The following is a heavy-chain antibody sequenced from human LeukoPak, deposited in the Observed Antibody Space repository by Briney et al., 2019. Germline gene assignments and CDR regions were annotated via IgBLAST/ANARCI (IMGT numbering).Heavy chain of an antibody. V-gene: IGHV1-2*02. Sequence: GASVKVSCKASGYTFTGYYMHWVRQVPGQGLEWMGWINPNSGGTNYAQKFQGRVTMTRDTSISTAYMELSRLRSDDTAVYYCARDHGGLWSGYIFDYWGQGTLVTVSS. CDR3: ARDHGGLWSGYIFDY. J-gene: IGHJ4*02. CDR2: INPNSGGT. D-gene: IGHD3-3*01. CDR1: GYTFTGYY.